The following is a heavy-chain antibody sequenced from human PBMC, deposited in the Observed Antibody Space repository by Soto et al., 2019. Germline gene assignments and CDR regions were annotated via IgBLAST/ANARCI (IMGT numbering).Heavy chain of an antibody. Sequence: PSAVLFSSNASGGTFTSGYIKWGRHETRREGQEWIGIITHSGSSNYKPNLQSRVTISVDTSKSQVSLKLSSVSAADTAVYYCARGRYSSGSCYLDYWGQGTLVTVSS. CDR2: ITHSGSS. D-gene: IGHD6-25*01. V-gene: IGHV4-34*01. J-gene: IGHJ4*02. CDR3: ARGRYSSGSCYLDY. CDR1: GTFTSGYI.